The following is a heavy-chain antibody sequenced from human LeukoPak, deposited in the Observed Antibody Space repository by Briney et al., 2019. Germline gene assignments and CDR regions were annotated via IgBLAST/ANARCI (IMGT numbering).Heavy chain of an antibody. J-gene: IGHJ5*02. Sequence: SETLSLTCTVSGGSISSYYWSWIREPPGKGLEWIGYIYYSGSTNYNPSLKSRVTISVDTSKNQFSLKLSSVTAADTAVYYCARDLSCTSTSCYPTGWFDPWGQGTLVTVSS. V-gene: IGHV4-59*12. D-gene: IGHD2-2*01. CDR2: IYYSGST. CDR1: GGSISSYY. CDR3: ARDLSCTSTSCYPTGWFDP.